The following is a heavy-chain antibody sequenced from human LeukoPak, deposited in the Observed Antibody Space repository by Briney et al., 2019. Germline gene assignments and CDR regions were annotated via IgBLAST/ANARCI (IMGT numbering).Heavy chain of an antibody. J-gene: IGHJ4*02. V-gene: IGHV3-23*01. Sequence: GGALRLPCAASGFTFSSYAMSWVRHAPGKGLEWVSAISGSGGSTYYADSVKGRFTISRDNSKNTLYLQMNSLRAEDTAVYYCAKERGYSGYADYWGQGTLVTVSS. CDR3: AKERGYSGYADY. CDR2: ISGSGGST. CDR1: GFTFSSYA. D-gene: IGHD5-12*01.